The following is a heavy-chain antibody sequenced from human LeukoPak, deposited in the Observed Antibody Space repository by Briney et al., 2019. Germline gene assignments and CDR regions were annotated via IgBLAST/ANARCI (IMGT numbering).Heavy chain of an antibody. D-gene: IGHD7-27*01. J-gene: IGHJ4*02. CDR1: GFTFSDYA. CDR2: FSRGGVIT. CDR3: VSRAGSPWGPFHG. V-gene: IGHV3-23*01. Sequence: GGSLRLSCAASGFTFSDYAINWVRQAPGKGLDCFSSFSRGGVITYYADSVNGRFTISSHNSKHPLYLHMHSLSAEDTAVYYCVSRAGSPWGPFHGWGQGTLVTVSS.